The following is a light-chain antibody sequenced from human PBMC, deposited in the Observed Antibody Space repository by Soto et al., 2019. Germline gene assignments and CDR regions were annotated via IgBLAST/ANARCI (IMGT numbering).Light chain of an antibody. CDR1: QNIIRW. CDR2: AAS. CDR3: HQYNSYAT. Sequence: DIQMYQSPSTLSATVGDRVTITFRASQNIIRWVAWYQQRPGKAPDLLIYAASTLESGVPSRFSGSGSGTEFNLTISNLQPEDFVTYYCHQYNSYATFGQGTKVDI. V-gene: IGKV1-5*03. J-gene: IGKJ1*01.